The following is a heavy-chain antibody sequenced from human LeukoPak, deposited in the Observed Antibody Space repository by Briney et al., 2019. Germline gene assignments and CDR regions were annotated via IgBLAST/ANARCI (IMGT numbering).Heavy chain of an antibody. CDR2: INHSGST. CDR3: ARWGYTQFDY. Sequence: SETLSLTCAVYGGSFSGYYWSWIRQPPGKGLEWIGEINHSGSTNYNPSLKSRVTISVDTSKNQFSLKLSSVTAADTAVYYCARWGYTQFDYWGQGTLVTVSS. CDR1: GGSFSGYY. D-gene: IGHD5-24*01. V-gene: IGHV4-34*01. J-gene: IGHJ4*02.